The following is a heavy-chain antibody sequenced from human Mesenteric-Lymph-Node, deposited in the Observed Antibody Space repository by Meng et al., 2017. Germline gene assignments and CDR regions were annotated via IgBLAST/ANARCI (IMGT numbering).Heavy chain of an antibody. D-gene: IGHD2-2*01. CDR1: GYTFTSYD. J-gene: IGHJ5*02. V-gene: IGHV1-8*03. Sequence: ASVKVSCKASGYTFTSYDINWVRQSTGQGLEWMGWMNPNSGNTGYAQKFQGRVTITRNTSISTAYMELSNLRSEDTAIYYCARGLGGYCSSSSCLFDPWGQGTLVTVSS. CDR2: MNPNSGNT. CDR3: ARGLGGYCSSSSCLFDP.